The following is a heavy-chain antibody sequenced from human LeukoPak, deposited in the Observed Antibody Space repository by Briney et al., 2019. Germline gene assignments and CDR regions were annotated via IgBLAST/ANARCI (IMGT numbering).Heavy chain of an antibody. CDR3: TRSFRNISPYYYFDY. CDR2: IRSKAYRGTT. Sequence: GGSLRLSCTASGSTFGDFAMNWVRQAPGKGLEWVGFIRSKAYRGTTEYAASVKGRFTISRDDSKNISYLQMNSLETEDTAVYFCTRSFRNISPYYYFDYWGQGTLVTVSS. J-gene: IGHJ4*02. D-gene: IGHD2/OR15-2a*01. CDR1: GSTFGDFA. V-gene: IGHV3-49*04.